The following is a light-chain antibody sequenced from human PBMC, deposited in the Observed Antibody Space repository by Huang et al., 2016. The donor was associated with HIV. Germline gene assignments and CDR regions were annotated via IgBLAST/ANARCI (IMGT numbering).Light chain of an antibody. CDR1: QNINSY. Sequence: DIQMTQSQSSLSASVGDRVTITGRASQNINSYLKWYQKKLGKATKVLIYGASILQSGVPARFSGSGSGTDFTLTISSLQPDDFATYYCQQSDNIPPTFGQGTRV. CDR2: GAS. J-gene: IGKJ1*01. V-gene: IGKV1-39*01. CDR3: QQSDNIPPT.